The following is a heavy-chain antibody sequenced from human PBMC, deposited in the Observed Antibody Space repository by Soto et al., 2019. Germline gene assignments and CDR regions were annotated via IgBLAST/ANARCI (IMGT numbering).Heavy chain of an antibody. CDR1: GFTFSIYA. J-gene: IGHJ4*02. CDR2: ISYDGSNK. V-gene: IGHV3-30-3*01. D-gene: IGHD6-19*01. CDR3: ARVLVRIAVAGTGGVTDY. Sequence: PGGSLRLSCAASGFTFSIYAMHWVRQAPGKGLEWVAVISYDGSNKYYADSVKGRFTTSRDNSKNTLYLQMNSLRAEDTAVYYCARVLVRIAVAGTGGVTDYWGQGTLVTVSS.